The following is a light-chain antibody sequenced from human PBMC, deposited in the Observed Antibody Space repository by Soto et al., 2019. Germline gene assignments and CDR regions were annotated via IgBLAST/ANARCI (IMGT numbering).Light chain of an antibody. CDR3: QQYGSSPPRT. CDR2: GAS. J-gene: IGKJ1*01. Sequence: EIVLTQSPGILSLSPCERATLSWSAIQSVSNDFLAWYQQKPGQAPRLLIYGASTRATDVPDRFSGSGSGADFTLSISRLEPEDFAVYYCQQYGSSPPRTFGQGTKVDIK. CDR1: QSVSNDF. V-gene: IGKV3-20*01.